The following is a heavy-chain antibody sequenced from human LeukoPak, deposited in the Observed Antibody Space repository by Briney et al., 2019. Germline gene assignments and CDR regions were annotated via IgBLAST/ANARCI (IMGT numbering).Heavy chain of an antibody. V-gene: IGHV3-7*03. CDR3: AREDSGGVSY. Sequence: GGSLRLSCAASGFTFSSYWMSWVRQAPGKGREWVANIKQDGREKYYVDSVKGRFTISRDNAKNSLYLQMNSLRAADTAVYYCAREDSGGVSYRGQGTLVTVSS. D-gene: IGHD3-10*01. J-gene: IGHJ4*02. CDR1: GFTFSSYW. CDR2: IKQDGREK.